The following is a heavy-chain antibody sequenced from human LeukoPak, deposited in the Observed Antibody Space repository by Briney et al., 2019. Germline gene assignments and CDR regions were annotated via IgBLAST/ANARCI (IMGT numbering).Heavy chain of an antibody. CDR1: GASISGASYY. V-gene: IGHV4-31*03. J-gene: IGHJ4*02. D-gene: IGHD6-19*01. CDR3: AALRTVAHQLDY. Sequence: SETLSLTCTVSGASISGASYYWTWIRQHPGKGLEYIGYIYNSGNTFYNPSLKSRVAMSVDTSKNQFSLNLSSVTAADTAVYYCAALRTVAHQLDYWGQGSLVTVTA. CDR2: IYNSGNT.